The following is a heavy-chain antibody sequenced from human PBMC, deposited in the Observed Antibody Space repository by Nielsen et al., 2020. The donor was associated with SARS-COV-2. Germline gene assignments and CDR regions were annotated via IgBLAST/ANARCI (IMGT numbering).Heavy chain of an antibody. J-gene: IGHJ6*02. CDR3: AKEKFGEFPYYGMDV. D-gene: IGHD3-10*01. V-gene: IGHV3-30*18. CDR1: GFTFSSYG. Sequence: GGSLRLSCAASGFTFSSYGMHWVRQAPGKGLEWVAVISYNGISNYYAHSVRSRFTISRDNANHALFLQMNSLRAEDTAVYYCAKEKFGEFPYYGMDVWGQGTTVTVSS. CDR2: ISYNGISN.